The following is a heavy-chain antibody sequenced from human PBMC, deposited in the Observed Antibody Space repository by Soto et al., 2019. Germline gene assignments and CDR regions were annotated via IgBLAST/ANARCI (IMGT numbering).Heavy chain of an antibody. D-gene: IGHD1-20*01. V-gene: IGHV2-70*13. Sequence: LNATDSLKLTCTISGFSLTSPGMCVSWIRQPPGKALEWLALIERDDDDKYYSTSLKTRLTISKDTRKNQVVLTMANMDPADTGTYYCTRSITVPRRFKGMAVWGQGTTVTVS. CDR1: GFSLTSPGMC. J-gene: IGHJ6*02. CDR2: IERDDDDK. CDR3: TRSITVPRRFKGMAV.